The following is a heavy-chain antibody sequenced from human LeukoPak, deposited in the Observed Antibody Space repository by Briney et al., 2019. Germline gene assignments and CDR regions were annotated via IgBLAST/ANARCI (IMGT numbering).Heavy chain of an antibody. CDR2: INHSGST. CDR3: ARDQLSLLGYYYYGMDV. J-gene: IGHJ6*02. Sequence: PSETLSLTCAVYGGSFSGYYWSWIRQPPGKGLEWIGEINHSGSTNYNPSLKSRVTISVDTSKNQFSLKLSSVTAADTAVYYCARDQLSLLGYYYYGMDVWGQGTTVTVSS. CDR1: GGSFSGYY. D-gene: IGHD1-1*01. V-gene: IGHV4-34*01.